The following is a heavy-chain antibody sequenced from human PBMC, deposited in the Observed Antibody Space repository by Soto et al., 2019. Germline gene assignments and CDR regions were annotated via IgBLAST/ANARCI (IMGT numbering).Heavy chain of an antibody. CDR2: IHYSGSA. CDR3: PEP. D-gene: IGHD6-6*01. J-gene: IGHJ5*02. CDR1: GSSIIGYY. V-gene: IGHV4-59*03. Sequence: ETLSLTCTFSGSSIIGYYWTWIRQSPERGLEWIGYIHYSGSANYNPSLNSRLTMSVDRSKSQFSMKLAIYFCAKTTRPPTPEPWGQGALVTVSS.